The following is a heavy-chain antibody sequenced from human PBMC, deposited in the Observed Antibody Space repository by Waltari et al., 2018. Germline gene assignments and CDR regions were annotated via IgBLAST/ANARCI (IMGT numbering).Heavy chain of an antibody. CDR3: PQGLGEWVVRRLFPP. CDR1: EGSLTGYY. Sequence: QVQLQQWGAGLLKPSETLSLTCVVFEGSLTGYYWSWLRPPPGKGLDWIGEINHSGNYNVNPALECRGTIPAETSKNQVPLKVSSVTPAETVSYSWPQGLGEWVVRRLFPPWGPG. V-gene: IGHV4-34*02. CDR2: INHSGNY. J-gene: IGHJ6*01. D-gene: IGHD3-10*01.